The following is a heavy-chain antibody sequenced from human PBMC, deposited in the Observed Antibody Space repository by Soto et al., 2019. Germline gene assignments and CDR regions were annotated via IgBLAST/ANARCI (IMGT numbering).Heavy chain of an antibody. J-gene: IGHJ6*02. V-gene: IGHV4-31*03. CDR3: QSERVERRKNYYYGMDV. CDR1: GGSISSGGYY. CDR2: IYYSGST. D-gene: IGHD1-1*01. Sequence: SETLSLTCTVSGGSISSGGYYWSWIRQHPGKGLEWIGYIYYSGSTYYNPSLKSRVTISVDTSKNQFSLKLRSVTAADTDVYYCQSERVERRKNYYYGMDVWGQGTTVTVSS.